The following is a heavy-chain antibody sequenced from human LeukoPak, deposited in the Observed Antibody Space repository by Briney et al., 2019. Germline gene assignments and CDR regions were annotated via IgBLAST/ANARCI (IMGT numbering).Heavy chain of an antibody. CDR1: GFTFS. Sequence: GGSLRLSCAASGFTFSNWVRQAPGEGLEGVSSISSSSSYIYYADSVKGRFTISRDNAKNSLHLQMNSLRAEDTAVYYCARRYVAVADYFDYWGQGTLVTVSS. D-gene: IGHD6-19*01. V-gene: IGHV3-21*01. CDR2: ISSSSSYI. CDR3: ARRYVAVADYFDY. J-gene: IGHJ4*02.